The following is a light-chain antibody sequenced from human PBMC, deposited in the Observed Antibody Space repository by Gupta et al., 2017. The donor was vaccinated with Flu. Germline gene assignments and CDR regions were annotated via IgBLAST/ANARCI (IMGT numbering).Light chain of an antibody. CDR1: SSEVGSYNL. J-gene: IGLJ2*01. V-gene: IGLV2-23*01. CDR3: CSDAGSSTVV. CDR2: EGS. Sequence: STTISCTGTSSEVGSYNLVYWYQQHPGKAHKLMIYEGSKRPSGVANRFSGSKSGNTASLTISGLQAEDEADYYCCSDAGSSTVVFGGGTKLTVL.